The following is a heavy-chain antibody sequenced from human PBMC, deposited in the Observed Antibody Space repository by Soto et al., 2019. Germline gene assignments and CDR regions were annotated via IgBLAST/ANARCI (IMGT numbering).Heavy chain of an antibody. Sequence: QVQLVQSGADVKKPVSSARVSCKASGGTSSTYAVHWVRQAPGQGLEWMGGIIPLYDSPYYARNFQGRFTIAADKSTDTAYMELRSLGYEDTAVYYCARCSHYGDALYWGQGTLVNVSS. J-gene: IGHJ4*02. CDR3: ARCSHYGDALY. V-gene: IGHV1-69*06. CDR2: IIPLYDSP. D-gene: IGHD4-17*01. CDR1: GGTSSTYA.